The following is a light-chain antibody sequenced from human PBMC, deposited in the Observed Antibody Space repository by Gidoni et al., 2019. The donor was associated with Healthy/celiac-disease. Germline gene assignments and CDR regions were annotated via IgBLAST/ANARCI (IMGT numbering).Light chain of an antibody. CDR3: QQSYSTLGT. CDR1: QSISSY. V-gene: IGKV1-39*01. Sequence: DIQMTQSPSSLSASVGDRVTITCRASQSISSYLNWYQQKPGKAPKLLIYAASSLQSGVPSRFSDSGSGTDFTLTISSLQPEDFATYYCQQSYSTLGTFGGGTKVEIK. CDR2: AAS. J-gene: IGKJ4*01.